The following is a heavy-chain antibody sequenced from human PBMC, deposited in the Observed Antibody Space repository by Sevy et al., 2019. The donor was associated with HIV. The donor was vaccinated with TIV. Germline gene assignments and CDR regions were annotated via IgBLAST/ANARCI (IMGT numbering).Heavy chain of an antibody. J-gene: IGHJ4*02. D-gene: IGHD5-12*01. Sequence: GGCLRLSCAASGFTFSTYALHWVRQAPGKGLEWLALISYDGNNKYYADSVKGRFTISRDDSKNTLYLQMNSLSTEDTAVTYCARDRGYSVNDYPENDWGQGTLVTVSS. V-gene: IGHV3-30-3*01. CDR3: ARDRGYSVNDYPEND. CDR1: GFTFSTYA. CDR2: ISYDGNNK.